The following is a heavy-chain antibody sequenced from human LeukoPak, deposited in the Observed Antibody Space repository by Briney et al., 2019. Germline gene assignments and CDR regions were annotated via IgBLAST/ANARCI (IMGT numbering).Heavy chain of an antibody. J-gene: IGHJ4*02. D-gene: IGHD3-22*01. CDR3: ARDRVRYDSSGYAY. Sequence: GGSLRLSCAASGFTFSNYWMHWVRQAPGKGLVWVSRINTDGRSTSYVDSVKGRFTISRDNAKNSLYLQMNSLRAEDTAVYYCARDRVRYDSSGYAYWGQGTLVTVSS. CDR1: GFTFSNYW. V-gene: IGHV3-74*01. CDR2: INTDGRST.